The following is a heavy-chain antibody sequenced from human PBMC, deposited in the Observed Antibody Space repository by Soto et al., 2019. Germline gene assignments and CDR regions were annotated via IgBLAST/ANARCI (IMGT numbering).Heavy chain of an antibody. D-gene: IGHD3-22*01. CDR2: IIPIFGTA. V-gene: IGHV1-69*13. Sequence: GASVKVSCKASGGTFSSYAISWVRQAPGQGLEWMGGIIPIFGTANYAQKFQGRVTITADESTSTAYMELGSLRSEDTAVYYCAGRTTYDSSGYYYIWGQGTLVTAPQ. CDR1: GGTFSSYA. CDR3: AGRTTYDSSGYYYI. J-gene: IGHJ4*02.